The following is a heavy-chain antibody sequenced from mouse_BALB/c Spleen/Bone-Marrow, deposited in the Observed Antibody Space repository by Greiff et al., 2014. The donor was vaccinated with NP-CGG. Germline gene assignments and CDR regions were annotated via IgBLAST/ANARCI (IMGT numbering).Heavy chain of an antibody. CDR2: ISSGSSTI. J-gene: IGHJ2*01. CDR1: GFTFSSFA. Sequence: EVQLVESGGGLVQPGGSRKLSCADSGFTFSSFAMHWVREAPEKGLEWVAYISSGSSTIYYADTVMGRFTISRDNPKNTLFLQMTSLRSEHTAMYYCARSGSSSGYFDYWGQGTTLTVSS. D-gene: IGHD1-1*01. CDR3: ARSGSSSGYFDY. V-gene: IGHV5-17*02.